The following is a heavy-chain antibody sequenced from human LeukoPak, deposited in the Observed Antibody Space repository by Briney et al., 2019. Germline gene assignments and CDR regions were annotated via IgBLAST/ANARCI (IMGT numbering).Heavy chain of an antibody. V-gene: IGHV1-69*01. CDR3: ARDGDDSSGYYFSSWFDP. J-gene: IGHJ5*02. D-gene: IGHD3-22*01. CDR2: IIPIFGTA. Sequence: SVKVSCKASGGTFSSYAISWVRQAPGQGLEWMGGIIPIFGTANYAQKFQGRVTITADESTSTAYMELSSLRSEDTAVHYCARDGDDSSGYYFSSWFDPWGQGTLVTVSS. CDR1: GGTFSSYA.